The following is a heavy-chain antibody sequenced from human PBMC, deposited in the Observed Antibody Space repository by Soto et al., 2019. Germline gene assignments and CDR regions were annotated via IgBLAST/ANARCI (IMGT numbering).Heavy chain of an antibody. V-gene: IGHV5-10-1*01. CDR3: AIHFYDARASRGEAY. J-gene: IGHJ4*02. D-gene: IGHD3-22*01. Sequence: GESRRVWCKGSGDSFPNYWISWVRQVPGKGLEWVGRIHPSDSHTNYSPSFQGHVIISADKSISTAYLQWNSLKAPDTAIYYCAIHFYDARASRGEAYWGQAPMVTV. CDR1: GDSFPNYW. CDR2: IHPSDSHT.